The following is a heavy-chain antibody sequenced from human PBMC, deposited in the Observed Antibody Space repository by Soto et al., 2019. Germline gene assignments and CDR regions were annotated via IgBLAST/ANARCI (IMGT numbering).Heavy chain of an antibody. CDR2: IFYAGDI. J-gene: IGHJ5*02. D-gene: IGHD2-21*01. CDR3: ARGGEYRTWFDP. V-gene: IGHV4-31*03. CDR1: GESIATGAFC. Sequence: LSHTFTVSGESIATGAFCWSGIRLRSGTGPEWIGSIFYAGDIYFNRSLKSGVEISQDGSKNQFSLNLGSATAGDTAVYYCARGGEYRTWFDPGGRGPLVTV.